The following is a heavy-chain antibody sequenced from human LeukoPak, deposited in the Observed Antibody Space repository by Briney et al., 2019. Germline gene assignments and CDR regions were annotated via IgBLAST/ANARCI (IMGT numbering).Heavy chain of an antibody. V-gene: IGHV3-23*01. Sequence: PGGSLRLSCAVSGITLSNYGISWVRQAPGKGLEWVAGISGSGGGTVYADSVKGRVTISRDNPKNTLYLQMNSLRAEDTAVYFCAKRGVVIRVVLVGFHKEAYYFDSWGQGALVTVSS. CDR1: GITLSNYG. D-gene: IGHD3-10*01. CDR3: AKRGVVIRVVLVGFHKEAYYFDS. J-gene: IGHJ4*02. CDR2: ISGSGGGT.